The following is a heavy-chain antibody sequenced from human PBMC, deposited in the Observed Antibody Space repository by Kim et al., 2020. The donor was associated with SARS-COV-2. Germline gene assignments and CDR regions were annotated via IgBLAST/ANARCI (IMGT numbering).Heavy chain of an antibody. V-gene: IGHV3-30*18. D-gene: IGHD3-22*01. J-gene: IGHJ6*01. CDR3: AKHGYKAWDSSGYYYPASHYYTYYGMDV. CDR2: ISYDGSNK. Sequence: GGSLRLSCAASGFTFSSYGMHWVRQAPGKGLEWVAVISYDGSNKYYADSVKGRFTISRDNSKNTLYLQMNSLRAEDTAVYYCAKHGYKAWDSSGYYYPASHYYTYYGMDVWGQGTTVPVSS. CDR1: GFTFSSYG.